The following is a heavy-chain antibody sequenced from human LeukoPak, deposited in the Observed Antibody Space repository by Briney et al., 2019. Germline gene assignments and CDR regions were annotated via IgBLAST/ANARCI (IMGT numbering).Heavy chain of an antibody. V-gene: IGHV1-69*01. D-gene: IGHD1-7*01. CDR3: ARNRLELLSSPWRDC. J-gene: IGHJ4*02. CDR1: GGTFSSYA. CDR2: IIPIFGTA. Sequence: SVKVSCKASGGTFSSYAISWLRQAPGQGLEWMGGIIPIFGTANYAQKFQGRVTITADESTSTAYMELSSLRSEDPAVYYCARNRLELLSSPWRDCWGQGTLVTVSS.